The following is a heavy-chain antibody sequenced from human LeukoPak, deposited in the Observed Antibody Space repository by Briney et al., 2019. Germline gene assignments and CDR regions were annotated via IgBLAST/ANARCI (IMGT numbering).Heavy chain of an antibody. CDR3: ARERQLELTIYYFDY. Sequence: GGSLRLSCAASGFTFSSYGMHWVRQAPGKGLEWVAVIWYDGSNKYYADSVKDRFTISRDNSKNTLYLQMNSLRAEDTAVYYCARERQLELTIYYFDYWGQGTLVTVSS. CDR2: IWYDGSNK. CDR1: GFTFSSYG. D-gene: IGHD1-7*01. J-gene: IGHJ4*02. V-gene: IGHV3-33*01.